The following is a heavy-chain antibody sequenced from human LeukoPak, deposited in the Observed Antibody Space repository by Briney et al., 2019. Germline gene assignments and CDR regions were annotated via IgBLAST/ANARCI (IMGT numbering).Heavy chain of an antibody. CDR2: ISSSSSYI. Sequence: GGSLRLSCAASGFTFSSYSMNWVRQAPGKGLEWVSSISSSSSYIYYADSVKGRFTISRDNAKNSLYLQMNGLRAEDTAVYYCARVGKTLAAARPFDYWGQGTLVTVSS. V-gene: IGHV3-21*01. CDR3: ARVGKTLAAARPFDY. CDR1: GFTFSSYS. J-gene: IGHJ4*02. D-gene: IGHD6-6*01.